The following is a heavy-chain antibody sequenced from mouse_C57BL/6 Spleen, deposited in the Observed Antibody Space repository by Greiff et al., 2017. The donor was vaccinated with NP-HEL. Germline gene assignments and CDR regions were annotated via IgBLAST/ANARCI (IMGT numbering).Heavy chain of an antibody. J-gene: IGHJ1*03. Sequence: QVQLQQSGAELVRPGTSVKMSCKASGYNFTNYWIGWAKQRPGHGLEWIGDIYPGGGYTNYNEKFKGKATLTADKSSSTAYMQFSSLTSGDSAIYDGARGDYYGSSDWYFDDWGTGTTVTVSS. CDR3: ARGDYYGSSDWYFDD. CDR1: GYNFTNYW. D-gene: IGHD1-1*01. V-gene: IGHV1-63*01. CDR2: IYPGGGYT.